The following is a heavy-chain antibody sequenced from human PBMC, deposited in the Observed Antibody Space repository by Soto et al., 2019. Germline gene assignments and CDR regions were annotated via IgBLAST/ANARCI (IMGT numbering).Heavy chain of an antibody. Sequence: QLGGPLSLSCAASGFTFDDYTMHWVRHAPGKGLEWVSLISWDGGSTYYADSVKGRFTISRDNSKNSLYLQMNSLRTEDTALYYCAKDITLGGVGMSDYWGQGTLVTVSS. CDR2: ISWDGGST. CDR1: GFTFDDYT. J-gene: IGHJ4*02. D-gene: IGHD2-8*02. CDR3: AKDITLGGVGMSDY. V-gene: IGHV3-43*01.